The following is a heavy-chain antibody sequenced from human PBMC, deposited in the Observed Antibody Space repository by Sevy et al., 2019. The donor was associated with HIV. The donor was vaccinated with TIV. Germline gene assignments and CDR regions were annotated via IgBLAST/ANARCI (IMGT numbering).Heavy chain of an antibody. D-gene: IGHD3-3*01. CDR3: ARDGRGVTSYYYYGMDV. V-gene: IGHV1-69*13. J-gene: IGHJ6*02. CDR2: IIPIFGTA. CDR1: GGTFSSYA. Sequence: ASGKVSCKASGGTFSSYAISWVRQAPGQGLEWMGGIIPIFGTANYAQKFQGRVTITADESTSTAYMELSSLRSEDTAGYYCARDGRGVTSYYYYGMDVWGQGTTVTVSS.